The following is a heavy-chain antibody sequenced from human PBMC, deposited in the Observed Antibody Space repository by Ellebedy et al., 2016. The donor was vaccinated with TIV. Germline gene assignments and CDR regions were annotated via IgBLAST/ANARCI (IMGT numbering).Heavy chain of an antibody. J-gene: IGHJ4*02. V-gene: IGHV4-4*07. CDR3: ARLAWDSSGFPKNYFDY. CDR2: IYTSGSP. CDR1: GVSIRSFY. D-gene: IGHD3-22*01. Sequence: SETLSLXXTVSGVSIRSFYWNWIRQPAGKGLEWIGRIYTSGSPNYNPSLKSRVTMSVDTSKNLFSLSLTSVTAADTAVYFCARLAWDSSGFPKNYFDYWGQGTLVTVSS.